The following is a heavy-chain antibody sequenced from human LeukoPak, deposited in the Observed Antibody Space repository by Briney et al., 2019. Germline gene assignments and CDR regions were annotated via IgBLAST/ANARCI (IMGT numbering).Heavy chain of an antibody. CDR1: GGSISSSSYY. CDR3: AREKGDYHGSGSLSSYYYYGMDV. D-gene: IGHD3-10*01. J-gene: IGHJ6*02. Sequence: SETLSLTCTVSGGSISSSSYYWGWLRQPPGKGLEWIGSIYYSGSTYYNPSLKSRVTISVDTSKNQFSLKLSSVTAADTAVYYCAREKGDYHGSGSLSSYYYYGMDVWGQGTTVTVSS. CDR2: IYYSGST. V-gene: IGHV4-39*07.